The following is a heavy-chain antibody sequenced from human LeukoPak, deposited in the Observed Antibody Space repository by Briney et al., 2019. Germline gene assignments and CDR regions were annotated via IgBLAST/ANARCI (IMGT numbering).Heavy chain of an antibody. J-gene: IGHJ5*02. CDR2: ISSSGSTI. D-gene: IGHD3-16*01. CDR3: AREGRLGGNWFDP. CDR1: GFTFSSYE. V-gene: IGHV3-48*03. Sequence: PGGSLRLSCAASGFTFSSYEMNWVRKAPGKGLEWVSYISSSGSTIYYADSVKGRFTISRDNAKNSLYLQMNSLRAEDTAVYYCAREGRLGGNWFDPWGQGTLVTVSS.